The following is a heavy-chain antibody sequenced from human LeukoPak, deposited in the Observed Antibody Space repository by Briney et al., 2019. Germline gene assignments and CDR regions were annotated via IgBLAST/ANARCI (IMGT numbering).Heavy chain of an antibody. CDR1: GFTFSSYA. CDR2: ISGSGVST. Sequence: GGSLRLSCAASGFTFSSYAMSWVRQAPGKGLEWVSGISGSGVSTYYADSVKGRFTISRDNSKNTLYLQMNSLRAEDTAVYYCARDRGYYYDSPGDYWGQGTLVTVSS. D-gene: IGHD3-22*01. CDR3: ARDRGYYYDSPGDY. V-gene: IGHV3-23*01. J-gene: IGHJ4*02.